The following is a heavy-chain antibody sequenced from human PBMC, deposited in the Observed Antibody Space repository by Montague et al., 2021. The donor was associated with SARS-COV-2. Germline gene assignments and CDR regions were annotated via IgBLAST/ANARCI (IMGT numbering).Heavy chain of an antibody. CDR3: ARDRQLYNSHSGFDS. CDR2: IFYSGST. J-gene: IGHJ4*02. D-gene: IGHD3-3*01. V-gene: IGHV4-59*01. Sequence: SETLSLTCTASGGAISTYFWSWIRQPPGKGLEWIGYIFYSGSTNYNPSLKSRITISVDTSKNQFSLRLTSVTAADTAIYYCARDRQLYNSHSGFDSWGQGILVTVSS. CDR1: GGAISTYF.